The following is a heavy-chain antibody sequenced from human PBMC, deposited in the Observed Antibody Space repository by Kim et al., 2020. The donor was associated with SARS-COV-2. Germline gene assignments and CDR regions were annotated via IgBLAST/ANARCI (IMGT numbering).Heavy chain of an antibody. CDR3: ARRNSSGWSGDDAFDI. CDR2: IYYSGST. V-gene: IGHV4-39*01. CDR1: GGSISSSSYY. J-gene: IGHJ3*02. Sequence: SETLSLTCTVSGGSISSSSYYWGWIRQPPGKGLEWIGSIYYSGSTYYNPSLKSRVTISVDTSKNQFSLKLSSETAADTAVYYCARRNSSGWSGDDAFDIWGQGTMVTVSS. D-gene: IGHD6-19*01.